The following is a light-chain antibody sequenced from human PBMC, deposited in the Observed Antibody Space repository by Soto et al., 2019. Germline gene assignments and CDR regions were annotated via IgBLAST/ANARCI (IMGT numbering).Light chain of an antibody. CDR2: DAS. J-gene: IGKJ1*01. V-gene: IGKV1-5*01. CDR1: QSISSW. CDR3: QQYNDYSAT. Sequence: DSKMTQSPSTLSAYVGDRVTITCRASQSISSWLAWYQQKPGKAPKLLIYDASSLERGVPSRFSGSGSGTEFTLTISSLQPDDFATYYCQQYNDYSATFGQGSEVDI.